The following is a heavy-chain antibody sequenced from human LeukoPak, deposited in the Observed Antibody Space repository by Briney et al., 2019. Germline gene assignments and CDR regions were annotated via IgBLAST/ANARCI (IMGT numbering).Heavy chain of an antibody. CDR1: GFPFSNYA. J-gene: IGHJ6*02. D-gene: IGHD4-23*01. CDR3: AKSRAGPKTVAPQDV. Sequence: GGSLRLSCEASGFPFSNYAMSWVRQAPGTGPEWVSAISGRGDKTYYADSVKGRFIISRDNSKNTLSLQMNSLRGEDTAIYYCAKSRAGPKTVAPQDVWGQGTTVTVSS. CDR2: ISGRGDKT. V-gene: IGHV3-23*01.